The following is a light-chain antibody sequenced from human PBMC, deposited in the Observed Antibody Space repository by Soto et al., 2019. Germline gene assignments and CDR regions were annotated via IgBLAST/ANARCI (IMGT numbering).Light chain of an antibody. CDR2: GAS. Sequence: EIVMTQSPAILSVSPGERATLSCRASQSVSSNLAWYQQKPGQAPRLLIYGASTRATGIPASFSGSGSGTEFTLTISSLQSEDFAVYYCQQYNNWPPFTFGQGTRLEIK. V-gene: IGKV3-15*01. CDR1: QSVSSN. J-gene: IGKJ5*01. CDR3: QQYNNWPPFT.